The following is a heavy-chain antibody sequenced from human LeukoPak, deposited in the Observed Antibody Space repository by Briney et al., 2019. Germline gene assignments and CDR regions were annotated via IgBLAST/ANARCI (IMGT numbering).Heavy chain of an antibody. V-gene: IGHV1-2*02. CDR1: GYTFTGHY. Sequence: GASVKVSCKASGYTFTGHYMHWVRQAPGQGLEWMGWINPSSGVTNYAQKFQGRVTMTRDTSITTAYMELSSLRSEDTAVYYCARETSLLIHYYMDVWGKGTTVTVSS. CDR2: INPSSGVT. J-gene: IGHJ6*03. CDR3: ARETSLLIHYYMDV. D-gene: IGHD3-16*01.